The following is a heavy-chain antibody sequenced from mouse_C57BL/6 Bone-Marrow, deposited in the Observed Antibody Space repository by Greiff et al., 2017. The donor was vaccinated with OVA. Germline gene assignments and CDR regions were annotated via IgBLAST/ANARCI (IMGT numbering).Heavy chain of an antibody. V-gene: IGHV5-17*01. CDR1: GFTFSDYG. Sequence: EVKLVESGGGLVKPGGSLKLSCAASGFTFSDYGMHWVRQAPEKGLEWVAYISSGSSTIYYADTVKGRITISRDNAKNTLFLQMTSLRSEDTAMYCCAIITAASRGDYWGQGTSVTVSS. D-gene: IGHD1-2*01. CDR2: ISSGSSTI. J-gene: IGHJ4*01. CDR3: AIITAASRGDY.